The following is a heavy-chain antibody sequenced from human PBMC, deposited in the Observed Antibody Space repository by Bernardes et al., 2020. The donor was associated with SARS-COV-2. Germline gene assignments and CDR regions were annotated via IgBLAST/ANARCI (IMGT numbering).Heavy chain of an antibody. CDR2: IYYSGTT. CDR1: GGSISSHY. V-gene: IGHV4-59*11. Sequence: SETLSLTCSVSGGSISSHYRSWIRQPPGKGLEWIGYIYYSGTTKYSTSLKSRVTIPLDMSENQFSLNLSSVTAADTAVYYCARDPGGFGDYDYWGQGTLVAVSS. CDR3: ARDPGGFGDYDY. J-gene: IGHJ4*02. D-gene: IGHD4-17*01.